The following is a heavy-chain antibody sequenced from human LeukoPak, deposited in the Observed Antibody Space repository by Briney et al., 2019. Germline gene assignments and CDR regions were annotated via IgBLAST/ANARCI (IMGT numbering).Heavy chain of an antibody. CDR2: ISSSGSTI. CDR3: ARAWGSGYDAARGIVVVVAATPYFDY. Sequence: GGSLRLSCVTSGFTFLDYAVHWVRKAPGKGLEWVSYISSSGSTIYYADSVKGRFTISRDNAKNSLYLQMNSLRAEDTAVYYCARAWGSGYDAARGIVVVVAATPYFDYWGQGTLVTVSS. J-gene: IGHJ4*02. CDR1: GFTFLDYA. V-gene: IGHV3-11*01. D-gene: IGHD2-15*01.